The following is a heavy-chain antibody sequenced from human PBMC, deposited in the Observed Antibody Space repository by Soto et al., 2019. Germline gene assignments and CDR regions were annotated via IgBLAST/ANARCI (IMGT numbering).Heavy chain of an antibody. V-gene: IGHV3-23*01. CDR2: ISASGGAT. Sequence: ESGGGLVQPGGSLRLSCAASGFSFSSDVMSWVRQAPGKGLEWVSGISASGGATYYADSVKGRFTISRDNSKNMLFLQLNGLRADETAIYYCAKGDFWSATFDYWGQGTLVTVSS. CDR1: GFSFSSDV. CDR3: AKGDFWSATFDY. D-gene: IGHD3-3*01. J-gene: IGHJ4*02.